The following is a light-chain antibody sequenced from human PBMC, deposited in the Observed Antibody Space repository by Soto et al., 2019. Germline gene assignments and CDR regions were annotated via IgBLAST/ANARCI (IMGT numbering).Light chain of an antibody. J-gene: IGKJ1*01. Sequence: VWTQSAGTLALSPGGRATLSCRASQSVSNNYLAWYQQKPGQAPRLLIYGASNRATGIPDRFSGSGSGTDFTLTISRLEPEDFAVYYCQHHGTSPTTFGQGTKVDIK. CDR1: QSVSNNY. CDR3: QHHGTSPTT. CDR2: GAS. V-gene: IGKV3-20*01.